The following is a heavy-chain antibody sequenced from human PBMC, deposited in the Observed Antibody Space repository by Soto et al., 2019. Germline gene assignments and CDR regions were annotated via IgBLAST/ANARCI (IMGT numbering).Heavy chain of an antibody. D-gene: IGHD5-12*01. Sequence: GGSRRLSCAASGFTFSSYAMHWVRQAPGKGLEWVAVISYDGSNKYYADSVKGRFTISRDNSKNTLYLQMNSLRAEDTAVYYCARDLQRWLQLRTYDYWGQGTLVTVSS. CDR1: GFTFSSYA. J-gene: IGHJ4*02. CDR2: ISYDGSNK. CDR3: ARDLQRWLQLRTYDY. V-gene: IGHV3-30-3*01.